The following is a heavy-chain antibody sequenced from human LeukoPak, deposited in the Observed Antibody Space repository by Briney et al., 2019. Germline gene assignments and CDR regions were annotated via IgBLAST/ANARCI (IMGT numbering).Heavy chain of an antibody. CDR2: INPTGGST. CDR3: ARDNSVGDNAWWFDP. V-gene: IGHV1-46*01. D-gene: IGHD1-26*01. J-gene: IGHJ5*02. Sequence: ASVKASCKASGYTFTSYYMHWVRQAPGQGLEWMGLINPTGGSTGYAQKFQGRVTMTRDMSTSTDYTELSSLRSEDTAIYYCARDNSVGDNAWWFDPWGQGTLVTVSS. CDR1: GYTFTSYY.